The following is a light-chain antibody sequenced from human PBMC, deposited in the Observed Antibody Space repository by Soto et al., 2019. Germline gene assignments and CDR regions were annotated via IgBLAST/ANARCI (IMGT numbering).Light chain of an antibody. CDR1: QSVSSNY. J-gene: IGKJ4*01. CDR2: GAS. CDR3: QQYDRSLPLT. Sequence: IVLTQSPGTLSLSPGEGATLSCRASQSVSSNYLAWYQQKPGQTPRLLIYGASNRATGIPDRFSGNASGTDFPLTISRLKPEDSAVYYCQQYDRSLPLTFGGGTKVEIK. V-gene: IGKV3-20*01.